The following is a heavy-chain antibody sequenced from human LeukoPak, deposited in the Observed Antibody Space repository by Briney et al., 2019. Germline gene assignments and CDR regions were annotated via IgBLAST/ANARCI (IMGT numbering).Heavy chain of an antibody. CDR3: SRDPRHSDY. CDR2: ISVDGRTT. V-gene: IGHV3-74*01. Sequence: GGSLRLSCAASGFTFSSYWMHWVRQAPGKGLVWVSRISVDGRTTNYADSVKGRFTISRDNAKNSLYLHMNSLTVEDTAVYYCSRDPRHSDYWGQGTLVTVSS. CDR1: GFTFSSYW. J-gene: IGHJ4*02.